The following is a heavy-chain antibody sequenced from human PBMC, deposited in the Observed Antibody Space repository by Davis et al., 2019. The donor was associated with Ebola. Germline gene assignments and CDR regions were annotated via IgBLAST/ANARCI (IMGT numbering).Heavy chain of an antibody. J-gene: IGHJ4*02. CDR2: ISMRGDST. D-gene: IGHD2-2*01. V-gene: IGHV3-23*01. CDR1: GFTFSSYA. CDR3: VQGTTSCHV. Sequence: GESLKISCVASGFTFSSYAMSWVRQTAGKGLECVAAISMRGDSTDYADSVKGRFTISRDNSNNMLYLQMNNLRVEDTALYYCVQGTTSCHVWGQGTLVTVSS.